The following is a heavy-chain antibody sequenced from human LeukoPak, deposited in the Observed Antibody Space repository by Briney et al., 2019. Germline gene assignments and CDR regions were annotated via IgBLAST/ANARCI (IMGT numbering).Heavy chain of an antibody. CDR3: ARQGDGEDAFDI. J-gene: IGHJ3*02. CDR1: GGSISSYY. Sequence: SETLSLTCTVSGGSISSYYWSWIRQPPGKGLEWIGYIYTSGSTNYKPSLKSRVTISVDTSKNQFSLKLSSVTAADTAVYYCARQGDGEDAFDIWGQGTMVTVSS. D-gene: IGHD5-24*01. V-gene: IGHV4-4*09. CDR2: IYTSGST.